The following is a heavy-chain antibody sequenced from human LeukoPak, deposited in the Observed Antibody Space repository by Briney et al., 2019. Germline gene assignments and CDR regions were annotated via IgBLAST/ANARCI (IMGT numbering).Heavy chain of an antibody. V-gene: IGHV3-20*01. J-gene: IGHJ4*02. Sequence: GGSLRLSCAASGFTFDDYGMSWVRQAPGKGLEWVSGINWNGGSTGYADFVKGRFTISRDNAKNSLYLQMNSLRAEDTALYHCARARSYDILTGYYLDYWGQGTLVTVSS. CDR3: ARARSYDILTGYYLDY. D-gene: IGHD3-9*01. CDR1: GFTFDDYG. CDR2: INWNGGST.